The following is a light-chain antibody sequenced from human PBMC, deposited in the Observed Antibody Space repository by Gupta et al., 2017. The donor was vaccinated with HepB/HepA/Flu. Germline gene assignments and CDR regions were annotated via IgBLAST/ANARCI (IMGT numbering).Light chain of an antibody. CDR2: AAS. J-gene: IGKJ5*01. CDR3: QQRDNTPIT. Sequence: DIQMTQPPSSLSASVGDRVTITCRASQSVSRYLNWYQQKPGKAPKLLIYAASSLQSGVPSRFGRSGSGTDFTLTIRRLQPEDFATFYCQQRDNTPITFGQGTRLEIK. V-gene: IGKV1-39*01. CDR1: QSVSRY.